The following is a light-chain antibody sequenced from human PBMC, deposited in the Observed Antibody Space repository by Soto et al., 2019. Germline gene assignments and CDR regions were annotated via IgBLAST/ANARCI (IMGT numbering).Light chain of an antibody. J-gene: IGKJ4*01. Sequence: ETVLTQSPGILSLTQGERATLSCRASQSVSSNYLAWYQQKPGQAPRLLIYGASSRATDVPDRFSGSGSGTDFTLTISRPEPEDFAVYHCQQYGSFPLTFGGGTKVEIK. CDR3: QQYGSFPLT. CDR1: QSVSSNY. CDR2: GAS. V-gene: IGKV3-20*01.